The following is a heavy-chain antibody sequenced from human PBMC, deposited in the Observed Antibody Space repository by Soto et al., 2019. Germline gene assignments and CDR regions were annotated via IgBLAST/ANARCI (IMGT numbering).Heavy chain of an antibody. CDR1: GFVFSSYT. J-gene: IGHJ4*02. CDR3: ARGWLRDPWMY. Sequence: EVQLVESGGGLVKPGGSLRLSCAASGFVFSSYTMNWVRQAPGKWLEWVSSISASSTYIYYADSLKGRFTISRGNAYNPLYLQTTSLRAENTAVYYCARGWLRDPWMYWGQGTGVTVSS. V-gene: IGHV3-21*01. CDR2: ISASSTYI. D-gene: IGHD5-12*01.